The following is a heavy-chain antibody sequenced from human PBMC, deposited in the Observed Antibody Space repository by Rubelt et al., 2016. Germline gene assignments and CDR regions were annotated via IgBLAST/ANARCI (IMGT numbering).Heavy chain of an antibody. CDR3: AKGTGPRRGGTDY. CDR2: ISGSGGST. CDR1: GFTFSSYA. J-gene: IGHJ4*02. Sequence: EVQLLESGGGLVQPGGSLRLSCAASGFTFSSYAMSWVRQAPGKGLEWVSAISGSGGSTYYADSVKGRFTISRDNSKKTLYLQMNSLRAEDTAVYYCAKGTGPRRGGTDYWGQGTLVTVSS. V-gene: IGHV3-23*01. D-gene: IGHD3/OR15-3a*01.